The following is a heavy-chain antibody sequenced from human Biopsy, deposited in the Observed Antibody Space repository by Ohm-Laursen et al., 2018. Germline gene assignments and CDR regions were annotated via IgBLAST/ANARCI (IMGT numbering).Heavy chain of an antibody. CDR2: INHSGST. J-gene: IGHJ4*02. CDR1: GGSFSGYY. Sequence: SETLSLTCAVYGGSFSGYYWSWIRQPPGKGLEWIGEINHSGSTNYNPSLMSRVTISVDTSKNQFSLKLSSVTAADTAVYYCARGRLRAVARFGYWGQGTLVTVSS. V-gene: IGHV4-34*01. CDR3: ARGRLRAVARFGY. D-gene: IGHD6-19*01.